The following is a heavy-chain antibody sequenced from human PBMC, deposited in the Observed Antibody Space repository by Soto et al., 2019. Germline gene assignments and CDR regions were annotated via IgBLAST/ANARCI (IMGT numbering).Heavy chain of an antibody. CDR3: ARAGPYYYYGMDV. V-gene: IGHV4-34*01. Sequence: QVQLQQWGAGLLKPSETLSLTCAVYGGSFSGYYWSWIRQPPGKGLEWIGEINHSGSTNYNPSLKSRVTTSVDTSKNQFSLKLSSVTAADTAVYYCARAGPYYYYGMDVWGQGTTVTVSS. CDR1: GGSFSGYY. CDR2: INHSGST. J-gene: IGHJ6*02.